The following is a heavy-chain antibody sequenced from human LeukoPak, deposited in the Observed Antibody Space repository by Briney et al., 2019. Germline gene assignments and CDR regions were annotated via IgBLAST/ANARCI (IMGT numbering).Heavy chain of an antibody. Sequence: SETLSLTCAVYGGSFSGYYWSWIRQSPGKGLEWIGEINHSGSTNYNPSLKSRVTISVDTSKNQFSLKLSSVTAADTAVYYCARLLLPRSESYYWFDPWGQGTLVTVSS. CDR3: ARLLLPRSESYYWFDP. J-gene: IGHJ5*02. V-gene: IGHV4-34*01. CDR2: INHSGST. CDR1: GGSFSGYY. D-gene: IGHD1-26*01.